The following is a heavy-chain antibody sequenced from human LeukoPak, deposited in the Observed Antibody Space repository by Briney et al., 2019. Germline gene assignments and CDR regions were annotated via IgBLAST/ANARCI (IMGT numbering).Heavy chain of an antibody. CDR2: IGPTGDT. Sequence: GGSLRLSCAASGFIFTNYDMHWVRQTPGKGLEWVSAIGPTGDTYYADSVRGRFTTSRENAKNSFYLQMNSLRAGDTAVYYCGRDDHYNYNGTDVWGQGTTVTVSS. V-gene: IGHV3-13*01. CDR1: GFIFTNYD. D-gene: IGHD5-24*01. J-gene: IGHJ6*02. CDR3: GRDDHYNYNGTDV.